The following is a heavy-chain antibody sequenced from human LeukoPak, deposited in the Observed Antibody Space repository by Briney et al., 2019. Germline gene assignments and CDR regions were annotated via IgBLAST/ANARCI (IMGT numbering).Heavy chain of an antibody. D-gene: IGHD6-13*01. V-gene: IGHV1-8*01. CDR3: ARGDDITAGSYYFDC. CDR2: MNPNSGNT. CDR1: GSTFTSYD. Sequence: GASVKVSCKASGSTFTSYDINWVRQATGQGLEWMGWMNPNSGNTGYAQKFQGRVTMTRDTSTCTVYMELSSLRSEDTAVYYCARGDDITAGSYYFDCWGQGTLVTVSS. J-gene: IGHJ4*02.